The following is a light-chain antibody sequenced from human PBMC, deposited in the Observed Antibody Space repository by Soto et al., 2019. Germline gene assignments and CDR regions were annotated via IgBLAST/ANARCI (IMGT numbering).Light chain of an antibody. V-gene: IGKV3-20*01. CDR3: QQYGGSPQT. Sequence: EIVLTQSPGTLSLSPGERATLSCRASQSVSNYLAWYQHKPGQAPRLLIYGASIRATGIPDRFSGSGSETDFTLTISRLEPADFAVYCCQQYGGSPQTFGQGTKVEIK. CDR1: QSVSNY. CDR2: GAS. J-gene: IGKJ1*01.